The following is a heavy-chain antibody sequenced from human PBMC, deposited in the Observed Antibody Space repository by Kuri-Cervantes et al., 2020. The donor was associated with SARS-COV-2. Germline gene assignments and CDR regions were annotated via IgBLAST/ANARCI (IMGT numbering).Heavy chain of an antibody. J-gene: IGHJ6*03. Sequence: SETLSLTCTVSGYSISSGYYWGWIRQPPGKGLEWIGSIYHSGSTYYNPSLKSRVTISVDTSKNQFSLKLGSVTAADTAVYYWAREGGEEGSDYDILTGYLGAAYYYYYMDVWGKGTTVTVSS. D-gene: IGHD3-9*01. V-gene: IGHV4-38-2*02. CDR2: IYHSGST. CDR1: GYSISSGYY. CDR3: AREGGEEGSDYDILTGYLGAAYYYYYMDV.